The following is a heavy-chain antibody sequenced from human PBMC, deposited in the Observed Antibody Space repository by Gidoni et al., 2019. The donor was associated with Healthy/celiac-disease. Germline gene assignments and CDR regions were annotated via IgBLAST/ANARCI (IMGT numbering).Heavy chain of an antibody. CDR1: GFTFRSSW. Sequence: EVQLVESGGGLVQPGGSLRLSCAASGFTFRSSWMSWVRQAPGKGLEWVANIKQDGSEKYYVDSVKGRFTISRDNAKNSLYLQMNSLRAEDTAVYYCARDREYQLLLSYYGMDVWGQGTTVTVSS. D-gene: IGHD2-2*01. J-gene: IGHJ6*02. CDR3: ARDREYQLLLSYYGMDV. CDR2: IKQDGSEK. V-gene: IGHV3-7*01.